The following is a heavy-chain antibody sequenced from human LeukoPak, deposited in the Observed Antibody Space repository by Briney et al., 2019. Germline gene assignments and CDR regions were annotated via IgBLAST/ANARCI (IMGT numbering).Heavy chain of an antibody. CDR2: IYYSGST. Sequence: SETLSLTCTVSGGSISGYYWSWIRQPPGKGLEWIGYIYYSGSTNYNPSLKSRVTISVDTSKNQSSLKLSSVTAADTAVYYCADYIAAAGAEYFQHWGQGTLVTVSS. V-gene: IGHV4-59*01. CDR3: ADYIAAAGAEYFQH. D-gene: IGHD6-13*01. CDR1: GGSISGYY. J-gene: IGHJ1*01.